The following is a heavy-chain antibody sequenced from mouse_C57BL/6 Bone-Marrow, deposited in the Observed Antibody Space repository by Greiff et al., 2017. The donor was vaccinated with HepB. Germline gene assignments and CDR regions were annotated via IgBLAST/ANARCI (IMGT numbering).Heavy chain of an antibody. CDR1: GFTFSDYY. Sequence: EVQWVESEGGLVQPGSSMKLSCTASGFTFSDYYMAWVRQVPEKGLEWVANINYDGSSTYYLDSLKSRFIISRDNAKNILYLQMSSLKSEDTATYYCARGGNDDDYYAMDYWGQGTSVTVSS. J-gene: IGHJ4*01. CDR3: ARGGNDDDYYAMDY. CDR2: INYDGSST. D-gene: IGHD2-12*01. V-gene: IGHV5-16*01.